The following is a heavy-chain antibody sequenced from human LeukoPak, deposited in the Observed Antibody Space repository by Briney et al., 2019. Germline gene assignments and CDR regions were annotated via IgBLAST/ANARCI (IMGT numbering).Heavy chain of an antibody. J-gene: IGHJ6*02. CDR1: GYTFTSYD. Sequence: GASVKVSCKASGYTFTSYDINWVRQATGQGLEWMGWMNPNSGNTGYAQKFQGRVTMTRNTSISTAYMELSSLRSEDTAVYYCARVRLVTMVRGVIYYGMDVWGQGTTVTVSS. D-gene: IGHD3-10*01. V-gene: IGHV1-8*01. CDR2: MNPNSGNT. CDR3: ARVRLVTMVRGVIYYGMDV.